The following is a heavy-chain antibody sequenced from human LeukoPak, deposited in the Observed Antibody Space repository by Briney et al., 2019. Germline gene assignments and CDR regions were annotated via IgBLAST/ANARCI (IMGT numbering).Heavy chain of an antibody. CDR2: LYYSGST. D-gene: IGHD5-12*01. CDR1: GGSINSYY. Sequence: SSETLSLTCSVSGGSINSYYWGWVRQPPGKGLEWIGYLYYSGSTDYNPSLKSRVTISVDTSKNQFSLKLKSVTAADTAVYYCARSQYSEYDYGLWGQGTLVTVSS. CDR3: ARSQYSEYDYGL. V-gene: IGHV4-59*01. J-gene: IGHJ4*02.